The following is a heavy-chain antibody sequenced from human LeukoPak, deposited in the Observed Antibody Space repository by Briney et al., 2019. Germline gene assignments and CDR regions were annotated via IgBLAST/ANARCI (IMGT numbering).Heavy chain of an antibody. V-gene: IGHV4-59*08. CDR3: ARHGWYSGGWYIFYFDY. J-gene: IGHJ4*02. Sequence: PSETLSLTCTVSGGSISTYYWTWIRQPPGKGLQWIGFIHFSGSTNYNPSLKSRVTISVDTSRNQLSLKVSSVTAADTAVYYCARHGWYSGGWYIFYFDYWGQGTLVTVSS. CDR1: GGSISTYY. D-gene: IGHD6-19*01. CDR2: IHFSGST.